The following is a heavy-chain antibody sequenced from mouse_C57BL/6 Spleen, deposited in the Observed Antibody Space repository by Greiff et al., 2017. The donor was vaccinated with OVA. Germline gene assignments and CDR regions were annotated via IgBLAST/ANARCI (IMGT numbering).Heavy chain of an antibody. J-gene: IGHJ4*01. D-gene: IGHD2-4*01. CDR2: IHPNSGST. Sequence: QVQLQQPGAELVKPGASVKLSCKASGYTFTSYWMHWVKQRPGQGLEWIGMIHPNSGSTNYNEKFKSKATLTVDKSSSTAYMQLSSLTSEDSAVYYCARRTDDYDAVYAMDYWGQGTSVTVSS. V-gene: IGHV1-64*01. CDR1: GYTFTSYW. CDR3: ARRTDDYDAVYAMDY.